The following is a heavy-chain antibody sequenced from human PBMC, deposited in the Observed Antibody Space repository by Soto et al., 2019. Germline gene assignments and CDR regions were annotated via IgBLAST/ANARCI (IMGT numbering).Heavy chain of an antibody. CDR1: GFTFSSYS. D-gene: IGHD6-13*01. CDR3: ARGRIAAAGRWFDP. J-gene: IGHJ5*02. CDR2: ISSSSSTI. V-gene: IGHV3-48*01. Sequence: GGSLRLSCAASGFTFSSYSMNWVRQAPGKGLEWVPYISSSSSTIYYADSVKGRFTISRDNAKNSLYLQMNSLRAEDTAAYYCARGRIAAAGRWFDPWGQGTLVTVSS.